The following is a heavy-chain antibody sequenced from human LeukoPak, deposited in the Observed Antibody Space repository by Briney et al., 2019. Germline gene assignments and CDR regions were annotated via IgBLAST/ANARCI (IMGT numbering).Heavy chain of an antibody. D-gene: IGHD3-22*01. V-gene: IGHV3-48*01. CDR2: ISSSSSTI. CDR3: ARDHHRRLYDSQARNAFDI. Sequence: GGSLRLSCAASGFTFSSYSMNWVRQAPGKGLEWVSYISSSSSTIYYADSVKGRFALSRDNAKNSLYLQMNSLRAEDTAVYYCARDHHRRLYDSQARNAFDIWGQGTMVTVSS. CDR1: GFTFSSYS. J-gene: IGHJ3*02.